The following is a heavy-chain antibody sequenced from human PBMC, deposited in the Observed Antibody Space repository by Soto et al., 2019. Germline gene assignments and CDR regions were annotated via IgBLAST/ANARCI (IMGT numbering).Heavy chain of an antibody. CDR2: LYPDGRA. CDR3: ARGLGREYHDNRGYFHLDY. CDR1: GFTVSSNY. D-gene: IGHD3-22*01. V-gene: IGHV3-53*01. J-gene: IGHJ4*02. Sequence: GGALRLSSAASGFTVSSNYLTWVRQAPGKGLKWVSVLYPDGRAYYADSVKGRFTISTDNSKNSVYLQMDSLRAEDTAVYYCARGLGREYHDNRGYFHLDYRGQGTLVTVSS.